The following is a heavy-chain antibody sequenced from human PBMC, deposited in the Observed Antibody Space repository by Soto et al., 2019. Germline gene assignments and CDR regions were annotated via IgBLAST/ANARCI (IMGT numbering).Heavy chain of an antibody. Sequence: SETLSLTCAVYGGSFSGYYWSWIRQPPGKGLEWIGEIDHSGGTDYNPSLKSRVTISIDTSKNQFSLKLSSVTAADTAVYYCETASPRAVRGVDQYYGMDVCGQRTTVTVSS. CDR3: ETASPRAVRGVDQYYGMDV. J-gene: IGHJ6*02. D-gene: IGHD3-10*01. CDR2: IDHSGGT. CDR1: GGSFSGYY. V-gene: IGHV4-34*01.